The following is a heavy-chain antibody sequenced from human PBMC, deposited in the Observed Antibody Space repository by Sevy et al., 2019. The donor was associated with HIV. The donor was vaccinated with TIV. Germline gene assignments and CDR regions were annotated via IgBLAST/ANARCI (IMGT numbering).Heavy chain of an antibody. CDR3: AMGLLWFGELLFYFDY. CDR1: GYTFTSYG. Sequence: ASGKVSCKASGYTFTSYGISWVRQAPGQGLEWMGWISAYNGNTNYAQKLQGRVTMTTDTSTSTAYMELRSLRSDDTAVYYCAMGLLWFGELLFYFDYWGQGTLVTVSS. J-gene: IGHJ4*02. D-gene: IGHD3-10*01. CDR2: ISAYNGNT. V-gene: IGHV1-18*01.